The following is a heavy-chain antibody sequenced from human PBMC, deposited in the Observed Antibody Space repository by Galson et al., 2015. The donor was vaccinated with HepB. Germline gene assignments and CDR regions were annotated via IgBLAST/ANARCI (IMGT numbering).Heavy chain of an antibody. CDR2: IYYSGST. Sequence: TLSLTCTVSGGSISSGGYYWSWIRQHPGKGLEWIGYIYYSGSTYYNPSLKSRVTISVDTSKNQFSLKLSSVTAADTAVYYCAREQEVVATMSIPYYYYYGMDVWGQGTTVTVSS. CDR1: GGSISSGGYY. CDR3: AREQEVVATMSIPYYYYYGMDV. V-gene: IGHV4-31*03. J-gene: IGHJ6*02. D-gene: IGHD5-12*01.